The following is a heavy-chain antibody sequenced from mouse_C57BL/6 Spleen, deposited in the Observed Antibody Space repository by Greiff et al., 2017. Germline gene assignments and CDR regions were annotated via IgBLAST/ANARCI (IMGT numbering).Heavy chain of an antibody. V-gene: IGHV3-1*01. CDR2: ISYSGST. Sequence: EVKLVESGPGMVKPSQSLSLTCTVTGYSITSGYDWHWIRHFPGNKLEWMGDISYSGSTNYNPSLKSRISITHDTTTNHFFLKLNSVTTEDTATYYCGRRDYQGFAYWGQGTLVTVSA. J-gene: IGHJ3*01. CDR3: GRRDYQGFAY. CDR1: GYSITSGYD. D-gene: IGHD1-1*02.